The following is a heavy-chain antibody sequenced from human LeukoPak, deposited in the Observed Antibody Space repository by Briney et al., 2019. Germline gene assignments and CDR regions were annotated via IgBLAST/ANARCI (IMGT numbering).Heavy chain of an antibody. V-gene: IGHV3-72*01. D-gene: IGHD2-21*02. CDR3: ARAGLVVVTAKKSDAFDV. CDR1: GFTFSSYS. CDR2: SRNKANSYTT. J-gene: IGHJ3*01. Sequence: PGGSLRLSCAASGFTFSSYSMNWVRQAPGEGLEWAGRSRNKANSYTTEYAASVKGRFTISRDVSKDSLYLQMNSLKTEDTAVYYCARAGLVVVTAKKSDAFDVWGQGTMVTVSS.